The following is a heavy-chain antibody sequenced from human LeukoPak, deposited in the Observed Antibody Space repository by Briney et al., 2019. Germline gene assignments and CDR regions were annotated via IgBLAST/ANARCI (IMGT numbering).Heavy chain of an antibody. CDR1: GFTFSSYS. D-gene: IGHD2-2*01. CDR3: AALVIPAATSGGFDP. V-gene: IGHV3-21*06. Sequence: GGSLRLSCAVSGFTFSSYSMNWVRQAPGKGLEWVSFISSGSNYIYYADSVKGRFTISRENAKNSLYLQMNSLRAEDTAVYYCAALVIPAATSGGFDPWGQGTLVTVSS. J-gene: IGHJ5*02. CDR2: ISSGSNYI.